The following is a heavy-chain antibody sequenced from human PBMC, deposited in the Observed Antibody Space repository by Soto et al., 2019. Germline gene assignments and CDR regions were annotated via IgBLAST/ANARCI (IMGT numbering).Heavy chain of an antibody. D-gene: IGHD2-21*02. CDR1: GDTFTDYY. Sequence: HVQLVQSGAEVKKPGASVKVSCKAYGDTFTDYYIHWVRQAPGQGLEWMGTVNPSGGHTTYAQHFLGRMTMTRDTSTSTLYMELTSLTSEDTAVYDCARGGHVVVVTAALDYWGQGTLVTVSS. CDR3: ARGGHVVVVTAALDY. CDR2: VNPSGGHT. V-gene: IGHV1-46*01. J-gene: IGHJ4*02.